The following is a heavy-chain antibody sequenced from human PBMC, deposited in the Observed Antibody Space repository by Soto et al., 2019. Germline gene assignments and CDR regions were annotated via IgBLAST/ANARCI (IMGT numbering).Heavy chain of an antibody. J-gene: IGHJ3*02. V-gene: IGHV4-39*01. CDR3: ARVGQWELPPSWDFDI. D-gene: IGHD1-26*01. Sequence: PSETLSLTCTVSGGSISSSSYYWGLIRQPPWKGLEWIGSIYYSGSTYYNPSLKIRVTISVDTSKNQFSLKLSSVTAADTAVYYCARVGQWELPPSWDFDIWGQGTMVTVSS. CDR1: GGSISSSSYY. CDR2: IYYSGST.